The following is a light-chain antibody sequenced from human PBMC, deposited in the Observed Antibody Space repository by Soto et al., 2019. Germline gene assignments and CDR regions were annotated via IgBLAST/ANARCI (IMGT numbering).Light chain of an antibody. CDR1: QSISSW. CDR3: QQYNSYRT. CDR2: KAS. J-gene: IGKJ1*01. V-gene: IGKV1-5*03. Sequence: DIQMTQSPSTLSASLGDRVTITCRTSQSISSWLAWYQQKPGKAPKLLIRKASTLESGVPSRFSGSASGTEFTLTISSRQDDDFANYYCQQYNSYRTFGQGTKVEI.